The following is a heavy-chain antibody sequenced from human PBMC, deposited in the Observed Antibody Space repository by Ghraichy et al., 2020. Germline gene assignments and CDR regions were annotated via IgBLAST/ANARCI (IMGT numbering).Heavy chain of an antibody. V-gene: IGHV3-33*01. CDR3: ARVFTHYNSSGYFDNALDI. CDR1: GFTFSSYG. Sequence: GGSLRLSCAASGFTFSSYGMHWVRQAPGKGLEWVAVIWFDGSKKHYADSVKGRFTISRDNSKNTLYLQMNSLRAEDTAVYYCARVFTHYNSSGYFDNALDIWAQGTIVTVSS. CDR2: IWFDGSKK. J-gene: IGHJ3*02. D-gene: IGHD3-22*01.